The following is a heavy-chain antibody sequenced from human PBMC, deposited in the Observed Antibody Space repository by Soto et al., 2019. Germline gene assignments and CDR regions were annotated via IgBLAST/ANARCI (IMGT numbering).Heavy chain of an antibody. CDR2: IYYSGST. D-gene: IGHD5-18*01. Sequence: QVQLQESGPGLVKPSETLSLTCTVSGGSISSYYWSWIRQPPGKGLEWIGYIYYSGSTNYNPSLKSRVTISVDTSKNQFSLKLSSVTAADTAVYYCARERHGYEHWGQGTLFTVSS. V-gene: IGHV4-59*12. J-gene: IGHJ1*01. CDR1: GGSISSYY. CDR3: ARERHGYEH.